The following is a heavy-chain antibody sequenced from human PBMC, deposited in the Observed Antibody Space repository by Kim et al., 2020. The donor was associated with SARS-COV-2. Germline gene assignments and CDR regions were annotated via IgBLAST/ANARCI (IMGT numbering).Heavy chain of an antibody. CDR3: TTLGIAVAGTGRWFQH. CDR1: GFTFSNAW. V-gene: IGHV3-15*01. CDR2: IKSKTDGGTT. D-gene: IGHD6-19*01. Sequence: GGSLRLSCAASGFTFSNAWMSWVRQAPGKGLEWVGRIKSKTDGGTTDYAAPVKGRFTISRDDSKNTLYLQMNSLKTEDTAVYYCTTLGIAVAGTGRWFQHWGQGTLVTVSS. J-gene: IGHJ1*01.